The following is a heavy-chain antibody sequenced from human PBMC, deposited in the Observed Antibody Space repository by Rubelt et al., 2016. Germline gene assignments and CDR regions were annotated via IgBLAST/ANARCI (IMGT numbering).Heavy chain of an antibody. J-gene: IGHJ4*02. D-gene: IGHD2-21*01. V-gene: IGHV3-74*02. Sequence: VHLVESGGGVVQPGGSLRLSCVASGFTLRSYWMHWVRQVPGKGLVWVSRIISVGSSTSYVDSVQGRFTISRDNAKNTLYRQMNSLRDKDTAVYYCARGSYYVDYWGQGTLVTVSS. CDR1: GFTLRSYW. CDR3: ARGSYYVDY. CDR2: IISVGSST.